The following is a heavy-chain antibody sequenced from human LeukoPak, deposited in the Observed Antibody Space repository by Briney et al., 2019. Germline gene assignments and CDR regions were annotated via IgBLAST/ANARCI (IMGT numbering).Heavy chain of an antibody. V-gene: IGHV3-7*01. CDR1: GFTFSSYA. CDR3: ARGYWNYGY. Sequence: GGSLRLSCAASGFTFSSYAMHWVRQAPGKGLEWVANIKQDGSEKYYVDSVKGRFTISRDNAKNSLYLQMNSLRAEDTAVYYCARGYWNYGYWGQGTLVTVSS. J-gene: IGHJ4*02. D-gene: IGHD1-7*01. CDR2: IKQDGSEK.